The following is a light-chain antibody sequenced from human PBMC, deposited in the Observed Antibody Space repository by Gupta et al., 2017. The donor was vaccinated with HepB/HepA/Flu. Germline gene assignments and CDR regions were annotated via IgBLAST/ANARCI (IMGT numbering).Light chain of an antibody. V-gene: IGLV2-14*01. Sequence: SALTQPASSSGSPGPSITISCSGTISDVGYYNYVSWYQQHPGKAPKLMIYDVSNRPSGVSNRFSGSKSANTASLTISGLQAEDEADYYCSSYTSRNTLLFGGGTKLTVL. CDR2: DVS. CDR3: SSYTSRNTLL. J-gene: IGLJ2*01. CDR1: ISDVGYYNY.